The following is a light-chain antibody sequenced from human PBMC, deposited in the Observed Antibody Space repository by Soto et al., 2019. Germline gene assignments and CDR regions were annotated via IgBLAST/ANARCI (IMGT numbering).Light chain of an antibody. Sequence: EIVMTQSPATLSVSPGERATLSCRASQSISSNVAWYQQKPGQAPRLLIYDASTRPTGIPARFSGSGSGKEFTLTISSLQPEDFAVYYCQQSNIWRLSFFPGTQVDMK. V-gene: IGKV3-15*01. CDR3: QQSNIWRLS. CDR2: DAS. J-gene: IGKJ3*01. CDR1: QSISSN.